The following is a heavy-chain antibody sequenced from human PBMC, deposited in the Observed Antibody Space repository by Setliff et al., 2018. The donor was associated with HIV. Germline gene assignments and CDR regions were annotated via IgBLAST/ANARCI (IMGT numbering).Heavy chain of an antibody. CDR2: INHSGNT. J-gene: IGHJ4*02. CDR1: GGSFSGYY. D-gene: IGHD1-26*01. CDR3: AGGPGTTSIDY. V-gene: IGHV4-34*01. Sequence: PSETLSLTCAVYGGSFSGYYWSWIRQPPGKGLEWIGEINHSGNTNYNMSLWSRVTISLDASRNQFSLKLISVTAADTAVYYCAGGPGTTSIDYWAQGTRATVS.